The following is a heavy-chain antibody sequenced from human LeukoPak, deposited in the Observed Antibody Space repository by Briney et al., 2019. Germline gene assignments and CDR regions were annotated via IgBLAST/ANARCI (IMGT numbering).Heavy chain of an antibody. CDR2: IYTSGST. CDR3: ARVRGSSGSYEYYHYMDV. D-gene: IGHD1-26*01. V-gene: IGHV4-4*07. Sequence: PSETLSLTCSVPGGSISTFYWSWSRQPAGKGLEWIGRIYTSGSTNYNPSLKSRVTMSVDTSKNQFSLKLSSVTAADTAVYYCARVRGSSGSYEYYHYMDVWGKGTTVTISS. CDR1: GGSISTFY. J-gene: IGHJ6*03.